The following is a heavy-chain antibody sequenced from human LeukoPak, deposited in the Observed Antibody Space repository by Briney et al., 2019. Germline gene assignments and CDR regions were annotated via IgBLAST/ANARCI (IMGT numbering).Heavy chain of an antibody. V-gene: IGHV1-69*06. J-gene: IGHJ6*03. Sequence: ASVKVSCKASGGTFSSYAISWVRQAPGQGLEWMGGIIPIFGTANYAQKFQGRVTITADKSTSTAYMELSSLRSEDTAVYYCARARVPAARNYYYYYMDVWGKGTTVTVSS. CDR1: GGTFSSYA. CDR2: IIPIFGTA. CDR3: ARARVPAARNYYYYYMDV. D-gene: IGHD2-2*01.